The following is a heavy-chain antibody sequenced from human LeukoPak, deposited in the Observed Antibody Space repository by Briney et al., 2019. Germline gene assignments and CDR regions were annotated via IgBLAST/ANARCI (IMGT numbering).Heavy chain of an antibody. CDR2: IYYSGST. J-gene: IGHJ4*02. V-gene: IGHV4-61*01. Sequence: SETLSLTCTVSGGSVSSGSYYWSWTRQPPGKGLEWIGYIYYSGSTNYNPSLKSRVTISVDTSKNQFSLKLSSVTAADTAVYYCVTYYDFWSGYYDGSFDYWGQGTLVTVSS. D-gene: IGHD3-3*01. CDR1: GGSVSSGSYY. CDR3: VTYYDFWSGYYDGSFDY.